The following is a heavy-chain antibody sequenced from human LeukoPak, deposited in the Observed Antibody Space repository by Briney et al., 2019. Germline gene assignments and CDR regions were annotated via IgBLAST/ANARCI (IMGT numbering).Heavy chain of an antibody. D-gene: IGHD3-9*01. CDR2: IYPGDSDT. CDR1: GYSFTTYW. Sequence: GESLKISCKGSGYSFTTYWIGWVRQMPGKGLEWMGIIYPGDSDTRYSPSFQGQVTISADKSISTAYLQWSSLKASDTAMYYCARRDYDILTGSAGFDPWGQGTLVTVSS. V-gene: IGHV5-51*01. CDR3: ARRDYDILTGSAGFDP. J-gene: IGHJ5*02.